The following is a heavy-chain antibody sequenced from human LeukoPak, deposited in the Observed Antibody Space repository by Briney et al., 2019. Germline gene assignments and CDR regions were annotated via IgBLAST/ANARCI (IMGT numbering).Heavy chain of an antibody. D-gene: IGHD2-2*01. CDR1: GFTFSSYS. CDR3: ARDLWEGTSHKLLRVW. J-gene: IGHJ4*02. Sequence: GGSLRLSCAASGFTFSSYSMNWVRQAPGKGLEWVSSISSSSSYIYYADSVKGRFTISRDNAKNSLYLQMNSLRAEDTAVYYCARDLWEGTSHKLLRVWWGQGTLVTVSS. V-gene: IGHV3-21*01. CDR2: ISSSSSYI.